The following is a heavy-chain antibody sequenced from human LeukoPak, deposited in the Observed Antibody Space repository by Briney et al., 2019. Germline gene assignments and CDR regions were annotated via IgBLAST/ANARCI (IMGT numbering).Heavy chain of an antibody. J-gene: IGHJ4*02. CDR3: AKLTGTYFDY. CDR1: GGSISSSSYY. V-gene: IGHV4-39*07. Sequence: SGTLSLTCTVSGGSISSSSYYWGWIRQPPGKGLEWIGSIYYSGSTYYNPSLKSRVTISVDTSENQFSLRLSSVTAADTAVYYCAKLTGTYFDYWGQGTLVTVSS. CDR2: IYYSGST. D-gene: IGHD7-27*01.